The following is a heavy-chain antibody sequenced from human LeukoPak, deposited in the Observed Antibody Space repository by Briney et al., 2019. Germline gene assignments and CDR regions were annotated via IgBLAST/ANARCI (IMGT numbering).Heavy chain of an antibody. CDR3: ATSPFTSYGDAGHFDY. V-gene: IGHV4-4*02. Sequence: SETLSLTCAVSGGSISSSNWWSWVRQPPGKGLEWIGEIYHSGSTNYNPSLKSRVTISVDKSKNQFSLKLSSVTAADTAVYYCATSPFTSYGDAGHFDYWGQGTLVTVSS. J-gene: IGHJ4*02. CDR2: IYHSGST. D-gene: IGHD4-17*01. CDR1: GGSISSSNW.